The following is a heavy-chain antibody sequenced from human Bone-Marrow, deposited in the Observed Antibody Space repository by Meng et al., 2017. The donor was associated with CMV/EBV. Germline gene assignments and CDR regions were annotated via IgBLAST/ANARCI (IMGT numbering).Heavy chain of an antibody. CDR3: AKDEDVGATTGYFDY. CDR2: ISWNSGSI. V-gene: IGHV3-9*01. Sequence: GGSLRLSCAASGFTFDDYAMHWVRQAPGKGLEWVSGISWNSGSIGYADSVKGRFTISRDNAKNSLYLQMNSLRAEDTAVYYCAKDEDVGATTGYFDYWGQGTLVTVSS. CDR1: GFTFDDYA. D-gene: IGHD1-26*01. J-gene: IGHJ4*02.